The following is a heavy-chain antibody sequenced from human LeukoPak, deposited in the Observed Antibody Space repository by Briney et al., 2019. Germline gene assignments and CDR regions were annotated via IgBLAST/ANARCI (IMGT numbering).Heavy chain of an antibody. V-gene: IGHV3-30*04. D-gene: IGHD3-10*01. CDR2: ISYDGSNK. CDR3: ARIAMVRGVIDDY. J-gene: IGHJ4*02. Sequence: GGSLRLSCAASGFTFSSYAMHWVRQAPGKRLEWVAVISYDGSNKYYADSVKGRFTISRDNSKNTLYLQMNSLRAEDTAVYYCARIAMVRGVIDDYWGQGTLVTVSS. CDR1: GFTFSSYA.